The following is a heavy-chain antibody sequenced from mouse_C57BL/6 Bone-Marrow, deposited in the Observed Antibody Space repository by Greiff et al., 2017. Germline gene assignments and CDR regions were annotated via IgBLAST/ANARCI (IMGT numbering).Heavy chain of an antibody. CDR2: ISSGSSTI. J-gene: IGHJ3*01. D-gene: IGHD2-3*01. V-gene: IGHV5-17*01. CDR3: ARGWLLFAY. CDR1: GFTFSDYG. Sequence: EVKVVESGGGLVKPGGSLKLSCAASGFTFSDYGMHWVRQAPEKGLEWVAYISSGSSTIYYADTVKGRFTISRDNAKNTLFLQMTSLRSEDTAMYYCARGWLLFAYWGQGTLVTVSA.